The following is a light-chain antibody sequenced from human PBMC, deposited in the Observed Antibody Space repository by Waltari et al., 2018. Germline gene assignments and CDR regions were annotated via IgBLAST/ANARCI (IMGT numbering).Light chain of an antibody. Sequence: QTVLTQPPSVSGAPGQRVTISCTGSSNIGAAYAVNWYQQLPGTSPKLLIYGSTNRPSGVPDRFSASKSGTSASLAITGLQAEDEADYYCQSYDSSLSAWVFGGGTRLTVL. CDR3: QSYDSSLSAWV. J-gene: IGLJ3*02. CDR1: SSNIGAAYA. CDR2: GST. V-gene: IGLV1-40*01.